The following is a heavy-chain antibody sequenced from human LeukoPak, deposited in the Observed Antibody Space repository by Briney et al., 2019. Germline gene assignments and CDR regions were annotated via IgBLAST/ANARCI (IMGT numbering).Heavy chain of an antibody. J-gene: IGHJ4*02. D-gene: IGHD1-7*01. CDR1: GFTFSSYA. Sequence: PRGSLRLSCAASGFTFSSYAMSWVRQAPGKGLEWVSAISGSGGSTYYADSVKGRFTISRDNSKNTLYLQMNSLRAEDTAVYYCAKDGGRSRTTGDYWGQGTLVTASS. CDR2: ISGSGGST. CDR3: AKDGGRSRTTGDY. V-gene: IGHV3-23*01.